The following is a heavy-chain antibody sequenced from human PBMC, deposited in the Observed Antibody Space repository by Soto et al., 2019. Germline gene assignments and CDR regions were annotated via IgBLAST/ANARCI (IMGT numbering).Heavy chain of an antibody. J-gene: IGHJ5*02. V-gene: IGHV4-59*08. CDR2: IHYSGSA. D-gene: IGHD6-13*01. CDR1: GGSISSYY. CDR3: ARVSRAASSLGWFDP. Sequence: PSETLSLTCTVSGGSISSYYWSWIRQPPGKGLEWIGYIHYSGSANYIPSLKSGFTISFDMFKNQLSLRLNSVPAADTALFFWARVSRAASSLGWFDPGGQGTLVTVSS.